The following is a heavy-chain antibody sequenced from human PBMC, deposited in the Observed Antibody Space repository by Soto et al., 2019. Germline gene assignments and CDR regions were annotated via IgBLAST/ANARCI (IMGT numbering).Heavy chain of an antibody. V-gene: IGHV4-59*03. CDR2: IHYGGSV. CDR1: GASSSLDH. J-gene: IGHJ4*02. CDR3: AGGRGIDRFDY. D-gene: IGHD1-26*01. Sequence: TLPLTCDVAGASSSLDHLSWLRQPPGRGLEWIGLIHYGGSVNRRPSFRSRATLSEDQSKNQFSLQLDSVTTADTAVYFCAGGRGIDRFDYWGQGVGVNVSS.